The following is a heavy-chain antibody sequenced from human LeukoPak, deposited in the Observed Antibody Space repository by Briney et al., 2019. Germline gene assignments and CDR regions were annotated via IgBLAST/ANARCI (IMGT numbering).Heavy chain of an antibody. CDR2: INHSGST. J-gene: IGHJ4*02. CDR3: ARARGGIYFDY. D-gene: IGHD3-16*01. Sequence: SETLSLTCAVYGGSFSGHYWSWIRQPPGKGLEWIGEINHSGSTNYNPSLKSRVTISVDTSKNQFSLKLSSVTAADTAVYYCARARGGIYFDYWGQGTLVTVSS. V-gene: IGHV4-34*01. CDR1: GGSFSGHY.